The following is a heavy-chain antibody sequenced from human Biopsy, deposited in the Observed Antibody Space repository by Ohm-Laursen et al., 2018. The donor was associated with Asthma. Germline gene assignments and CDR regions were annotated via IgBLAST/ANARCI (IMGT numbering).Heavy chain of an antibody. D-gene: IGHD3-3*01. J-gene: IGHJ4*02. V-gene: IGHV3-30*18. CDR3: AKRRGYSDLTDFDH. CDR1: GFSFSEFV. Sequence: RSLRLSCAASGFSFSEFVMHWVRQAPGKGLEWVAVISYDGSTKYYADSMKGRFTISRDNAKSTLYLQMNRLRTDDTAVYYCAKRRGYSDLTDFDHWGQGTLVTVSS. CDR2: ISYDGSTK.